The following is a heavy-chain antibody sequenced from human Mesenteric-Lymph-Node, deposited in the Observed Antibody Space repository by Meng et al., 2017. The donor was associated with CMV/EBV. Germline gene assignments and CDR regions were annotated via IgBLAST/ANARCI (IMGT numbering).Heavy chain of an antibody. CDR2: IYSGGST. V-gene: IGHV3-66*01. Sequence: GESLKISCTPSGFIFDDYAMHWVRQAPGKGLEWVSVIYSGGSTYYADSVKGRFTISRDNAKNTLYLQMNSLRAEDTAVYYCATGLMSAFEIWGQGTMVTVSS. CDR1: GFIFDDYA. J-gene: IGHJ3*02. CDR3: ATGLMSAFEI. D-gene: IGHD2-8*01.